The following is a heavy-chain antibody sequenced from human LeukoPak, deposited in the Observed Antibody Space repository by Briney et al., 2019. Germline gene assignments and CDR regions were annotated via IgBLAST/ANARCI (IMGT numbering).Heavy chain of an antibody. Sequence: GGSLRLSCAASGFTFSSNGMSWVRQAPGRGLEWVSVISGSGGSPDYTDSVKGRFTISRDNSKNTLYLQMNSLRAEDTAVYYCAKAGKTIMCPTSCYDYWGQGTLVTVSS. CDR3: AKAGKTIMCPTSCYDY. CDR2: ISGSGGSP. J-gene: IGHJ4*02. CDR1: GFTFSSNG. V-gene: IGHV3-23*01. D-gene: IGHD2-2*01.